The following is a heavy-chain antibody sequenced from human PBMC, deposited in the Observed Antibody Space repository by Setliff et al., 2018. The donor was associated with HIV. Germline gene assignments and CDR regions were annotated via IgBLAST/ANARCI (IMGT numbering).Heavy chain of an antibody. D-gene: IGHD5-12*01. CDR1: GASITSHY. CDR2: IYSTGST. J-gene: IGHJ4*02. V-gene: IGHV4-59*11. Sequence: PSETLSLTCTVSGASITSHYWSWIRQSPGRELEWIGYIYSTGSTNYNPSLQSRVSISMDASKNKFSLKVTSVTTEDTGLYYCAKDGWGYDYVGAYYFDYWGQGTPVTVSS. CDR3: AKDGWGYDYVGAYYFDY.